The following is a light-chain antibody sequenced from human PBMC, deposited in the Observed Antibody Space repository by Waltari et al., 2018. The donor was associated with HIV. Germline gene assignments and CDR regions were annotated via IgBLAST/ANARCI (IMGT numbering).Light chain of an antibody. CDR1: NIGSQS. Sequence: SYVLTQPPSVSVAPGQTTRITCEGNNIGSQSVYCYQQRPGQAPALVVHDDSDRPSGIPERFSGSNSGNTATLTISRVEAGDEADYYCQVWHSNSAHVVFGGGTKLTVL. V-gene: IGLV3-21*02. CDR2: DDS. CDR3: QVWHSNSAHVV. J-gene: IGLJ2*01.